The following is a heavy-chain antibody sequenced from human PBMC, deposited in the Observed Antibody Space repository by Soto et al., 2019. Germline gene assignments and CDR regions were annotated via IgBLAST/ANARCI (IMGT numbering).Heavy chain of an antibody. V-gene: IGHV3-7*01. Sequence: HPGVSMRLSCAASGFTFSSYWMSWVRQAPGKGLGWVANIKQDGSEQYYVDSVKGRFTISRDNAKNSLYLQMNSLRVEDTTVYYCARDFRTDGMNYRGQGTLVTVSS. CDR2: IKQDGSEQ. J-gene: IGHJ4*02. D-gene: IGHD1-1*01. CDR3: ARDFRTDGMNY. CDR1: GFTFSSYW.